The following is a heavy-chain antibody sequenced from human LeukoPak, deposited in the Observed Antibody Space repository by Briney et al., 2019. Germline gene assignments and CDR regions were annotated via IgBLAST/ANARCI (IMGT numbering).Heavy chain of an antibody. V-gene: IGHV4-59*01. CDR3: ARGYYYDSSGYPDAFDI. CDR1: GGSISSYY. CDR2: IYYSGST. J-gene: IGHJ3*02. Sequence: PSETLSLTCTVSGGSISSYYWSWIRQPPGKGLEWIGYIYYSGSTNYNPSLKSRVTISVDTSKNQFSLKLGSVTAADTAVYYCARGYYYDSSGYPDAFDIWGQGTMVTVSS. D-gene: IGHD3-22*01.